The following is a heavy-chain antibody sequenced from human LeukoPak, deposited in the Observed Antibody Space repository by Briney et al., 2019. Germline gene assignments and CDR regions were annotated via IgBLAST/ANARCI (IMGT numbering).Heavy chain of an antibody. CDR2: IYYSGST. Sequence: SETLSLTCTVSGGSISSSSYYWGWIRQPPGKGLEWIGGIYYSGSTYYNPSLKSRVTISVDTSKNQFSLKLSSVTAADTAVYYCARHGAGGYHFYYYGMDVWGQGTTVTVSS. D-gene: IGHD6-25*01. CDR1: GGSISSSSYY. CDR3: ARHGAGGYHFYYYGMDV. V-gene: IGHV4-39*01. J-gene: IGHJ6*02.